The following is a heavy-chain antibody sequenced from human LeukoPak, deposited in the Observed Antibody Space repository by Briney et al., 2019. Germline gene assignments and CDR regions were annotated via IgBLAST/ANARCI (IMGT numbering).Heavy chain of an antibody. D-gene: IGHD1-1*01. CDR2: IYSDGSI. CDR3: ARDRRRLRGMNGDGDAFDI. J-gene: IGHJ3*02. Sequence: GGSLRLSCAVSGFSVGGNYISWVRQAPGKGLEWVSMIYSDGSIFHADSVKGRFTMSRDNSRNTLDLQMNSLRVEDTAVYFCARDRRRLRGMNGDGDAFDIWGQGTMVTVSS. CDR1: GFSVGGNY. V-gene: IGHV3-53*01.